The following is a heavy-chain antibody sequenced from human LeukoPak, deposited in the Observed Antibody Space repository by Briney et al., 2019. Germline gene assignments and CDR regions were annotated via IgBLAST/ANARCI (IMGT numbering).Heavy chain of an antibody. CDR1: GFTFSAYY. V-gene: IGHV3-74*01. CDR3: AREASQDYFDY. Sequence: PGGSLRLSCAASGFTFSAYYMSWVRQAPGKGLVWVSRINGDGSRTYYADSVKGRFTISRDNAKNTLHVQMNGLRAEDTAVYYCAREASQDYFDYWGQGTLVTVSS. CDR2: INGDGSRT. J-gene: IGHJ4*02.